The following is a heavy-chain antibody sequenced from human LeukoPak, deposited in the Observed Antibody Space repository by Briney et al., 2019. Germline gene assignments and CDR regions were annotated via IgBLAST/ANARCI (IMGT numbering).Heavy chain of an antibody. D-gene: IGHD5-18*01. V-gene: IGHV4-34*01. CDR3: ATHTPNGYSYGNDY. J-gene: IGHJ4*02. Sequence: SETLSLTCAVYGGSFSGYYWSWIRQPPGKGLEWIGEINHSGSTNYNPSLKSRVTISVDTSKNQFSLKLSSVTAADTAVYYCATHTPNGYSYGNDYWGQGTLVTVSS. CDR2: INHSGST. CDR1: GGSFSGYY.